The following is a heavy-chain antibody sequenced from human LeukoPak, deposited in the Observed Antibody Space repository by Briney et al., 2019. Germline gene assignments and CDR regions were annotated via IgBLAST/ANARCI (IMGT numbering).Heavy chain of an antibody. CDR1: GGSISSGSYY. D-gene: IGHD5-24*01. J-gene: IGHJ4*02. V-gene: IGHV4-61*02. CDR2: IYTSGST. CDR3: ARAWDGYNYLDY. Sequence: KPSETLSLTCTVSGGSISSGSYYWSWIRQPAGKGLEWIGRIYTSGSTNYNPSLKSRVTISVDTSKNQFSLKLSSVTAADTAVYYCARAWDGYNYLDYWGQGTLVTVSS.